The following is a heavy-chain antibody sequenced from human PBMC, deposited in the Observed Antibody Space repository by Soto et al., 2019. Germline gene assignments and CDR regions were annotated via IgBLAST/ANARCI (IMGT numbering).Heavy chain of an antibody. V-gene: IGHV1-46*01. Sequence: GASVKVSCEASGYTFTSYYMHWVRQAPGQGLEWMGIIDPSAGSTNYNPSLKSRVTISVDTSKNQFSLKLSSVTAADTAVYYCARDRSGSYSNNWFDPWGQGTLVTVSS. J-gene: IGHJ5*02. CDR3: ARDRSGSYSNNWFDP. CDR2: IDPSAGST. CDR1: GYTFTSYY. D-gene: IGHD3-10*01.